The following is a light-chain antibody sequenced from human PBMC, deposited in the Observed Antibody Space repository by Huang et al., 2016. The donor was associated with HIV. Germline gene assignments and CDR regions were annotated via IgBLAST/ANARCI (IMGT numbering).Light chain of an antibody. CDR2: DAS. J-gene: IGKJ4*01. Sequence: EIVMTQSPATRSVSPGGGATLSCRASQNVRSNLAWYQQTPGQAPRLLIYDASTRSSGVPARFSGSGSGTEFTLTISGLQSEDFAVYYCQQYDNWPPGLTFGGGTKVEI. V-gene: IGKV3D-15*01. CDR1: QNVRSN. CDR3: QQYDNWPPGLT.